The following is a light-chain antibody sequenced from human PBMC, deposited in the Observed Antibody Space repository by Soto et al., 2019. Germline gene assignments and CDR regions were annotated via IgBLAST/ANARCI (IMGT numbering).Light chain of an antibody. CDR1: SSNIGAGYD. CDR3: QAYDSSLSGVV. CDR2: DNS. Sequence: QSVLTQPPSVSGAPGQRVTISCTGSSSNIGAGYDVNWYHQLPGTAPKLLIYDNSNRPSGVPDRFSGSKSGTSVSLAITGLQAEDEADYYCQAYDSSLSGVVFGGGTQLTVL. J-gene: IGLJ2*01. V-gene: IGLV1-40*01.